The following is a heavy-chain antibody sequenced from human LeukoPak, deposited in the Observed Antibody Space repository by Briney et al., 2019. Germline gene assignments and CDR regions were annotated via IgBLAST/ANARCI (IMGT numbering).Heavy chain of an antibody. Sequence: GGSLRLSCAASGFIFSSYVMHWVRQAPGKGLEWVAVISYDGSNKYYADSVEGRFTISRDNSKNTLYLQMNSLRGEDTAVYYCAKDLSTIPTHYFDYWGQGILVTVSS. J-gene: IGHJ4*02. CDR2: ISYDGSNK. CDR1: GFIFSSYV. D-gene: IGHD3-3*01. CDR3: AKDLSTIPTHYFDY. V-gene: IGHV3-30*18.